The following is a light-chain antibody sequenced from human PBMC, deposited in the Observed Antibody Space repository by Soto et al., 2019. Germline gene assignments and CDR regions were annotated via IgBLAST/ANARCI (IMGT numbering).Light chain of an antibody. J-gene: IGKJ2*01. CDR3: HQYQSSPPMFT. V-gene: IGKV4-1*01. CDR1: QNVLHNSNNKNY. CDR2: WAS. Sequence: DIVMTQSPDSLAVSLGERAAINCKSSQNVLHNSNNKNYLAWYQQKPGQPPNLLIYWASTRLSGVPDRFSGSGSGTDFTLTISNLQAEDVAIYYCHQYQSSPPMFTFGQGTKLEIK.